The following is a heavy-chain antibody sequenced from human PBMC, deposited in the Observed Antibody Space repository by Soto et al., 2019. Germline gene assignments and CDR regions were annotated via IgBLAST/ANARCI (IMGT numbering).Heavy chain of an antibody. Sequence: GGSLRLSCAASGFTFSSYAMSWVRQAPGKGLEWVSAISGSGGSTYYADSVEGRFTISRDNSKNTLYLQMNSLRAEDTAVYYCAKGLVVVVAATTPFDYWGQGTLVTVSS. J-gene: IGHJ4*02. D-gene: IGHD2-15*01. V-gene: IGHV3-23*01. CDR1: GFTFSSYA. CDR2: ISGSGGST. CDR3: AKGLVVVVAATTPFDY.